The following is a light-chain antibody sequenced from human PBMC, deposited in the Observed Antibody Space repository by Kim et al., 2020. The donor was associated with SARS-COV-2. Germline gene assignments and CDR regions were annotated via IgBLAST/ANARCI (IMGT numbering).Light chain of an antibody. J-gene: IGLJ2*01. CDR3: YSAADNNVV. V-gene: IGLV3-27*01. Sequence: SYELTQPSSVSVSPRQTARITCSGDVLAKKYARWFQQKPGQAPVLVIYKDSERPSGIPERFSGSRSGTIATLTISGAQVEDEADYYCYSAADNNVVFGGGTQLTVL. CDR2: KDS. CDR1: VLAKKY.